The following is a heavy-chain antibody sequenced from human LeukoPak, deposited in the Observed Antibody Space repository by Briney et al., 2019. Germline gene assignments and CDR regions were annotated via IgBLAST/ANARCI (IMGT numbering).Heavy chain of an antibody. J-gene: IGHJ4*02. CDR2: IIPIFGIA. Sequence: SVKVSCKASGGTFSSYAISWVRQAPGQGLEWMGGIIPIFGIANYAQKFQGRVTITADKSTSTAYMELSSLRSEDTAVYYCARALRYAINTVTTNLFGGYWGQGTLVTVSS. CDR1: GGTFSSYA. CDR3: ARALRYAINTVTTNLFGGY. V-gene: IGHV1-69*10. D-gene: IGHD4-11*01.